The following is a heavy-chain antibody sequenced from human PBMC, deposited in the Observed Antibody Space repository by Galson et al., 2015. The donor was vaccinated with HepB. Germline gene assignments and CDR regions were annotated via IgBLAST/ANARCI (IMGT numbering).Heavy chain of an antibody. Sequence: SLRLSCAASGFTFSSYAMHWVRQAPGKGLEWVAVISYDGSNKYYADSVKGRFTISRDNSKNTLYLQMNSLRAEDTAVYYCAREDGNWGEYWGQGTLVTVSS. V-gene: IGHV3-30*04. CDR1: GFTFSSYA. J-gene: IGHJ4*02. CDR3: AREDGNWGEY. D-gene: IGHD7-27*01. CDR2: ISYDGSNK.